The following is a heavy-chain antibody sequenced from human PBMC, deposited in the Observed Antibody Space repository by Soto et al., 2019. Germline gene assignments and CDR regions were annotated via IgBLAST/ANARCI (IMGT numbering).Heavy chain of an antibody. CDR2: IVASSGNT. CDR3: AADVDDAFDI. V-gene: IGHV1-58*02. J-gene: IGHJ3*02. CDR1: GYTFTGYY. D-gene: IGHD2-21*01. Sequence: GASVKVSCKAYGYTFTGYYMHWVRQAPGQRLEWMGWIVASSGNTNYAQKFQERVTITRDMSTSTAYMELSSLRSEDTAVYYCAADVDDAFDIWGQGTMVTVSS.